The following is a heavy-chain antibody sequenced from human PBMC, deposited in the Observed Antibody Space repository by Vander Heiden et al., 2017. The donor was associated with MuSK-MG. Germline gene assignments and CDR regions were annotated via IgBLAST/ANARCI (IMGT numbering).Heavy chain of an antibody. CDR1: ACAFSNYG. V-gene: IGHV3-23*01. CDR2: ISDSGVGT. CDR3: AKGRRSSRYLGFDI. Sequence: EVQLLESGGGLVQPGGSLRLACADSACAFSNYGVSWVRQAPAKGLEWVSGISDSGVGTYYADSVKGRFTISRDDSKNTVYLQMNSLRAEDTALYYCAKGRRSSRYLGFDIWGQGTMVTVSA. D-gene: IGHD1-1*01. J-gene: IGHJ3*02.